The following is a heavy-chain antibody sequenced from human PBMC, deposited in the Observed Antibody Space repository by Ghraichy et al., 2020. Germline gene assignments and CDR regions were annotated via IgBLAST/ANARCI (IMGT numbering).Heavy chain of an antibody. CDR3: ARHIQFSSMIVVVNFSAYYFDY. CDR1: GGSISSSSYY. D-gene: IGHD3-22*01. CDR2: IYYSGST. J-gene: IGHJ4*02. V-gene: IGHV4-39*01. Sequence: SETLSLTCTVSGGSISSSSYYWGWIRQPPGKGLEWIGSIYYSGSTYYNPSLKSRVTISVDTSKNQFSLKLSSVTAADTAVYYCARHIQFSSMIVVVNFSAYYFDYWGQGTLVTVSS.